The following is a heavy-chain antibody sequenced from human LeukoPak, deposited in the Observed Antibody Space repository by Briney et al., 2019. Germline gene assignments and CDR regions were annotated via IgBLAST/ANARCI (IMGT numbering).Heavy chain of an antibody. V-gene: IGHV4-31*03. J-gene: IGHJ4*02. D-gene: IGHD5-24*01. Sequence: TSQTLSLTCTVSGGSISSGGYYWSWIRQPPGKGLEWIGYIYYSGSTYYNPSLKSRVTISVDTSKNQFSLKLSSVTAADTAVYYCARDPVEMATIGNFDYWGQGTLVTVSS. CDR1: GGSISSGGYY. CDR2: IYYSGST. CDR3: ARDPVEMATIGNFDY.